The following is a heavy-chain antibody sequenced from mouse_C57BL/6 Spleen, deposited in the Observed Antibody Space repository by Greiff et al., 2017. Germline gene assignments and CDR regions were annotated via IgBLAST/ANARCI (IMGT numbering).Heavy chain of an antibody. Sequence: QVQLQQSGPGLVAPSQSLSITCTVSGFSLTSSGVSWVRLPPGKGLAWLGVIWGDGSTTYHSAPISRLSISKDNSKSHVFLRLNSLQTDDTATYYCAKGDYDRAMDYWGQGTSVTVST. D-gene: IGHD2-4*01. CDR2: IWGDGST. CDR3: AKGDYDRAMDY. CDR1: GFSLTSSG. J-gene: IGHJ4*01. V-gene: IGHV2-3*01.